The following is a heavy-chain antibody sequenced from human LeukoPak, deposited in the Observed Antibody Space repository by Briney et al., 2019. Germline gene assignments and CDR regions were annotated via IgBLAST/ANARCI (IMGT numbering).Heavy chain of an antibody. CDR2: ISGNGRST. V-gene: IGHV3-23*01. Sequence: GGFLRLSCAGSGFTFSSVGMSWVRQAPGKGLEWVSGISGNGRSTYYADSVKGRFTISRDNSRNTLFLQMNSLRAEDTALYYCTARSGISPYYIDYWGQGTLVTVSS. D-gene: IGHD1-1*01. CDR3: TARSGISPYYIDY. J-gene: IGHJ4*02. CDR1: GFTFSSVG.